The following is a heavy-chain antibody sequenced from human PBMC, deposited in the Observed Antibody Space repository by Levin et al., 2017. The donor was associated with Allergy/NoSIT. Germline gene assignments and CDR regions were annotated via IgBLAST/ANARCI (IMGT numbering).Heavy chain of an antibody. CDR1: GYSFTSQW. Sequence: RGESLKISCQGSGYSFTSQWIGWVRQKPGEGLEYMGIIYPGGSESRYSPSFQGQVTMSVDMSVSTAYLHWSSLQASDTAIYYCARLFSSSWSPIDWYFDLWGPGTLVTVSS. CDR2: IYPGGSES. D-gene: IGHD6-13*01. CDR3: ARLFSSSWSPIDWYFDL. J-gene: IGHJ2*01. V-gene: IGHV5-51*01.